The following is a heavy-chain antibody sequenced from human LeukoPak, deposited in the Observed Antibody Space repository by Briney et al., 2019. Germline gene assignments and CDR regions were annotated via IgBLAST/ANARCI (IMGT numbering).Heavy chain of an antibody. J-gene: IGHJ4*02. V-gene: IGHV3-30-3*01. CDR2: ISYDGSNK. CDR3: ASTGREQLARTTFDY. D-gene: IGHD6-6*01. Sequence: GGSLRLSCAASGFTFSSYAMHWVRQAPGKGLEWVAVISYDGSNKYYADSVKGRFTISRDNSKNTLYLQMNRLRAEDTAVYYCASTGREQLARTTFDYWGQGTLVTVSS. CDR1: GFTFSSYA.